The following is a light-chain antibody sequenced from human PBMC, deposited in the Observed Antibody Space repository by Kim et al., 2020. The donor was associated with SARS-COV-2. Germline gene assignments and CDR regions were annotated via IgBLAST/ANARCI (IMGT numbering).Light chain of an antibody. CDR3: QQDNTRGETT. CDR2: AAS. J-gene: IGKJ2*01. Sequence: EIVMTQSPATLSVSPGERATLPCRASQSLASNLAWYQQKPGQAPRLLIYAASTRATGIPARFSGSGSGTEFTLTISSLQSEDSAVYYCQQDNTRGETTFGQGTKLEIK. V-gene: IGKV3D-15*01. CDR1: QSLASN.